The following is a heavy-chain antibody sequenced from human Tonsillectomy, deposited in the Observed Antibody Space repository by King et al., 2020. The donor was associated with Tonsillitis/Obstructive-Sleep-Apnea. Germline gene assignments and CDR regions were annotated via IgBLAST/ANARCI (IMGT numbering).Heavy chain of an antibody. D-gene: IGHD2-15*01. V-gene: IGHV3-49*05. CDR2: IRSKAYGGTT. CDR1: GFTFGDYA. Sequence: QLVESGGGLVKPGRSLRLSCTASGFTFGDYAMCWFRQAPGKGLGWVGVIRSKAYGGTTEYAASGKGRFTISRDDSKSIAYLQMNSLKTEDTAVYYCTRDCSGGSCALDYWGQGTMVTVSS. J-gene: IGHJ4*02. CDR3: TRDCSGGSCALDY.